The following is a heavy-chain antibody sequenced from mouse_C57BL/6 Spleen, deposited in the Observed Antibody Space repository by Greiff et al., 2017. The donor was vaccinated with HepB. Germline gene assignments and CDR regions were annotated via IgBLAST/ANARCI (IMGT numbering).Heavy chain of an antibody. V-gene: IGHV1-69*01. CDR3: ARGELGLFDY. J-gene: IGHJ2*01. D-gene: IGHD4-1*01. CDR1: GYTFTSYW. Sequence: QVQLQQPGAELVMPGASVKLSCKASGYTFTSYWMHWVKQRPGQGLEWIGEIDPSDSYTNYNQKFKGKSTLTVDRSSSTAYLQLSSLTSEDSAVYYCARGELGLFDYWGQGTTLTVSS. CDR2: IDPSDSYT.